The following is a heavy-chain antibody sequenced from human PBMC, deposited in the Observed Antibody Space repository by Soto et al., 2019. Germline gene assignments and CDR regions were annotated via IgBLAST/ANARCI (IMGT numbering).Heavy chain of an antibody. CDR1: GFTFSSYA. J-gene: IGHJ4*02. D-gene: IGHD2-15*01. V-gene: IGHV3-30-3*01. CDR2: ISYDGGNK. Sequence: QVQLVESGGGVVQPGRSLRLSCAASGFTFSSYAMHWVRQAPGKGLEWVAVISYDGGNKYYADSVKGRFTISRDNSKNTLYLQMNSLRAEDTAVYYCASPGYIVVVVAAILLWGQGTLVTVSS. CDR3: ASPGYIVVVVAAILL.